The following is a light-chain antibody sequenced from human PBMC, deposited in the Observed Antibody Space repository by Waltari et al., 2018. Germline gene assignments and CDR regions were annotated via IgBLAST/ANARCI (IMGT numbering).Light chain of an antibody. CDR1: QSVSSK. CDR3: QQYNDWPPT. J-gene: IGKJ3*01. Sequence: EIVMTQSPATVSVSPGERATLSCRASQSVSSKLAWYQQKPGLAPGLLIYGASTRATGLPARFSGSGSGTEFTLTISSLQSEDFAVYYCQQYNDWPPTFGPGTKVGIK. CDR2: GAS. V-gene: IGKV3-15*01.